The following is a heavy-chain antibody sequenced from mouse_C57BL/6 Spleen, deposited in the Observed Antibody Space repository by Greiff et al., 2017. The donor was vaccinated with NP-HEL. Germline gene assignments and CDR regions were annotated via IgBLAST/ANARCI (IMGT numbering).Heavy chain of an antibody. CDR3: ARVKGLTGSYYFDY. V-gene: IGHV1-85*01. J-gene: IGHJ2*01. CDR1: GYTFTSYD. Sequence: LQESGPELVKPGASVKLSCKASGYTFTSYDINWVKQRPGQGLEWIGWIYPRDGSTKYNEKFKGKATLTVDTSSSTAYMELHSLTSEDSAVYFCARVKGLTGSYYFDYWGQGTTLTVSS. D-gene: IGHD4-1*01. CDR2: IYPRDGST.